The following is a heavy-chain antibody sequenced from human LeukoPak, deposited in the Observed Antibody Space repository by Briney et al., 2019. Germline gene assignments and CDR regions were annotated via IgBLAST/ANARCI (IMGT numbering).Heavy chain of an antibody. D-gene: IGHD2/OR15-2a*01. CDR1: GGSMSSYY. Sequence: PSETLSLTCTVSGGSMSSYYWSWIRQPPGKGLEWVSGISASGGSTWYAGSVKGRFTISRDNSKNTLYLQMNSLRAEDTAVYYCAKYVSAKGPPYALDVWGQGTTVTVSS. CDR3: AKYVSAKGPPYALDV. J-gene: IGHJ6*02. CDR2: ISASGGST. V-gene: IGHV3-23*01.